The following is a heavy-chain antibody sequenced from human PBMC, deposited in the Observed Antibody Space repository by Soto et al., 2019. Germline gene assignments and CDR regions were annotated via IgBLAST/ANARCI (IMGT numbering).Heavy chain of an antibody. D-gene: IGHD3-9*01. J-gene: IGHJ5*02. V-gene: IGHV3-23*01. CDR3: VAGITIFSEWFDP. Sequence: EVQLLESGGGLVQPGGSLRLSCAASGFTFSSYAMSWVRQAPGKGLEWVSAISGSGGSTYYADSVKGRFTISRDNSKNTLYLQMNSLRAEDTAVYYCVAGITIFSEWFDPWGQGTLVTVSS. CDR1: GFTFSSYA. CDR2: ISGSGGST.